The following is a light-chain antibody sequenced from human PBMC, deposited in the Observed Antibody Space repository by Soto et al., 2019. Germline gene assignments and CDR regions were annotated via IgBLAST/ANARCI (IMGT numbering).Light chain of an antibody. CDR3: QTWGTGIQV. J-gene: IGLJ3*02. CDR1: RGHSTYG. CDR2: VNSDGSH. V-gene: IGLV4-69*01. Sequence: QLVLTQSPSASASLGASVKLTCNLSRGHSTYGIAWHQQLPEKGPRYLMTVNSDGSHTKGDGIPDRFSGSSSGTERALTISSLQSEDEADYYCQTWGTGIQVFGGGTKLTVL.